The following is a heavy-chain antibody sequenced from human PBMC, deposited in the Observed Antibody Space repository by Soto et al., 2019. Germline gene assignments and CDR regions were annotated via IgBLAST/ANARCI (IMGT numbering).Heavy chain of an antibody. V-gene: IGHV1-69*06. Sequence: QVQLVQSGAEVKKPGSSVKVSCKASGGTFSSYAISWVRQAPGQGLEWLGGIIPIFGTANYAQKFQGRVTITAAKSTSTAYMELSSLRSEDTAVYYCARDLGSGYPPGMDVWGQGTTVTVSS. J-gene: IGHJ6*02. D-gene: IGHD3-22*01. CDR3: ARDLGSGYPPGMDV. CDR1: GGTFSSYA. CDR2: IIPIFGTA.